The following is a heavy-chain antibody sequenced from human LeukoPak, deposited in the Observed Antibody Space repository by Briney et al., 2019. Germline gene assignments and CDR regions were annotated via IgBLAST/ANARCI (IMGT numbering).Heavy chain of an antibody. CDR1: GGSISSSSHY. D-gene: IGHD1-26*01. J-gene: IGHJ4*02. CDR2: IYYSGST. Sequence: SETLSLTCTVSGGSISSSSHYWNWIRQPPGKGLEWIGYIYYSGSTNYNPSLKSRVTISVDTSKNQFSLKLSSVTAADTAVYYCARDVGATPGYFDYWGQGTLVTVSS. CDR3: ARDVGATPGYFDY. V-gene: IGHV4-61*01.